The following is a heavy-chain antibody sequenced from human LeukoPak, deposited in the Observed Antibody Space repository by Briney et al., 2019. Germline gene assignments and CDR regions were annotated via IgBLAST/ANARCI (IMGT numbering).Heavy chain of an antibody. V-gene: IGHV3-74*01. CDR3: TRAGGGPDR. J-gene: IGHJ5*02. CDR1: GFSVRAYW. Sequence: GGSLRLSCAASGFSVRAYWMYWVRQAPGKGLVWVSHISSDGSTTNYADSVKGRFTISRDNAKNTLSLQMNSLRAEDTAVYYCTRAGGGPDRWGLGTPVSVSS. CDR2: ISSDGSTT. D-gene: IGHD1-26*01.